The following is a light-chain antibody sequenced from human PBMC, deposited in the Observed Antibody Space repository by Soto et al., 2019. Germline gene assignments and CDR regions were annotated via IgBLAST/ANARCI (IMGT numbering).Light chain of an antibody. CDR3: VTWDSRLRVVV. CDR1: SSNIGNNY. J-gene: IGLJ2*01. CDR2: DNN. V-gene: IGLV1-51*01. Sequence: QSVLTQPPSVSAAPRQKVAISCSGSSSNIGNNYVSWYHRVPGSAPKLLIYDNNERPSGIPDRFSGSKSGTSATLDITGLQTGDEGDEYCVTWDSRLRVVVFGGGTKLTVL.